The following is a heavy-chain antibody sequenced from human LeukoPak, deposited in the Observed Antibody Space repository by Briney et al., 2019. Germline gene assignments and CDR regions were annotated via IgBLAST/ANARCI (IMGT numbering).Heavy chain of an antibody. CDR2: FNLHGSA. V-gene: IGHV4-4*02. CDR1: GGSITSTNY. Sequence: SGSLSLTCGVSGGSITSTNYWTWVRQPPGKGLEWIGEFNLHGSANYNPSLMGRVAISVDMSETHISLQLTSVTAADTAVYYCAREGGPYRPLDYSGQGTLVTVSS. J-gene: IGHJ4*02. CDR3: AREGGPYRPLDY.